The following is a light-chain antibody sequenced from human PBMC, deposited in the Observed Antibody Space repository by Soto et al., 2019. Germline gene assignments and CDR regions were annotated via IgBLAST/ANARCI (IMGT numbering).Light chain of an antibody. CDR3: QQYDNLPLT. CDR2: HAS. V-gene: IGKV1-33*01. J-gene: IGKJ4*01. CDR1: QDISNY. Sequence: DIQMTQSPSSLSASVGDSVTITCQASQDISNYLNWYQQKPGKAPKFMIYHASNLEIGVPSRFSGSGSATDFTFSISSLQPEDIATYYCQQYDNLPLTLGGGTKVEIK.